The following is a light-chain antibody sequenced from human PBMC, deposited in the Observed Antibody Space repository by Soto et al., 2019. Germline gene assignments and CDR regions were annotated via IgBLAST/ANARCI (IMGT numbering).Light chain of an antibody. CDR1: QSVSSN. CDR3: QQYNNWPPEVT. Sequence: EIVMTQSPATLSVSPGERATLSCRASQSVSSNLAWYQQKPGQAPRLLIYGASTRATGIPARFSGSGSGTEFTLTLSSLQSEDFALYYCQQYNNWPPEVTFGPGTKVDIK. J-gene: IGKJ3*01. V-gene: IGKV3-15*01. CDR2: GAS.